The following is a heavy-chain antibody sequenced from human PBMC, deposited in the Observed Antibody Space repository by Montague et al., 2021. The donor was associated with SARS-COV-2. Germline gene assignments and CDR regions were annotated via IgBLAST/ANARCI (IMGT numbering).Heavy chain of an antibody. D-gene: IGHD3-22*01. Sequence: SETLSLTCGVSGGSLSGYHWSWIRQPPGRGLEWIGEIGPSGSTNXNPSLKSRVTISLDTSKNQFSLKLTSVTAADTAVYYCARGLIDITMMVVVFTGASLYFDYWSQGTLVTASS. J-gene: IGHJ4*02. CDR1: GGSLSGYH. CDR2: IGPSGST. CDR3: ARGLIDITMMVVVFTGASLYFDY. V-gene: IGHV4-34*01.